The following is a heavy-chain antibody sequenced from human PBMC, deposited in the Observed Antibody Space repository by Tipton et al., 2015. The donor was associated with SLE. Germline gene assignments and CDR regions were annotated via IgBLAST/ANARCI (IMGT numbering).Heavy chain of an antibody. D-gene: IGHD3-16*01. Sequence: SLRLSCAASGFTFSSYEMNWVRQAPGKGLEWVSSISSSGSTIYYADSVKGRFTISRDNAKNSLYLQMNRLRAEDTAVYYCARTIDAFDIWGQGTLVTVSS. CDR3: ARTIDAFDI. J-gene: IGHJ4*02. V-gene: IGHV3-48*03. CDR1: GFTFSSYE. CDR2: ISSSGSTI.